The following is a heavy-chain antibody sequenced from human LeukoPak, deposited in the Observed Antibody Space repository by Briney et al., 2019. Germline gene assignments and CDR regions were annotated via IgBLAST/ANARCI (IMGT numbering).Heavy chain of an antibody. Sequence: ASVKVSCKASGYPFTSYEINWVRQATGEGLEWMGWMKPDSGNSAYAQKFRGRVTLTSNSSINTAYMEVSSLGSDDTAVYFCARGTLDYDVVTGIHYYYMDVWGTGTTVTVSS. CDR3: ARGTLDYDVVTGIHYYYMDV. D-gene: IGHD3-9*01. CDR2: MKPDSGNS. CDR1: GYPFTSYE. V-gene: IGHV1-8*01. J-gene: IGHJ6*03.